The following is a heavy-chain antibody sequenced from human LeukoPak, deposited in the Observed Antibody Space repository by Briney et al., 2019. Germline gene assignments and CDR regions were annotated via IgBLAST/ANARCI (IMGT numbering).Heavy chain of an antibody. CDR2: INPDGSIT. J-gene: IGHJ4*02. D-gene: IGHD2-21*01. Sequence: GSLRLSCAAPGVTFSNIWMYWVRPASGKGLDWVALINPDGSITTYADSVKGRFTISRDNAKNTVYLQMNSLRGEDTAMYFCARGGDDYWGQGTLVIVSS. CDR1: GVTFSNIW. CDR3: ARGGDDY. V-gene: IGHV3-74*01.